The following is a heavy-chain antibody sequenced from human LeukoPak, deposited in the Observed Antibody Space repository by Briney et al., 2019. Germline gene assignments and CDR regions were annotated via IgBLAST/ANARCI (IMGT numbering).Heavy chain of an antibody. J-gene: IGHJ4*02. CDR1: GFIFSTHG. Sequence: GGSLRLSCAASGFIFSTHGMYWVRQAPGKGLEWVAFIRHDGSIKNYADSVKGRSTISRDNSKNTLYLQMNSLRAEDTAVYYCAKDSLADIDYWGQGTLVTVSS. CDR2: IRHDGSIK. CDR3: AKDSLADIDY. D-gene: IGHD3-16*01. V-gene: IGHV3-30*02.